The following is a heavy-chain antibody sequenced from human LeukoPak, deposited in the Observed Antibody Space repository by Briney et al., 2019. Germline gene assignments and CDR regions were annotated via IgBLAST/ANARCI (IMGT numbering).Heavy chain of an antibody. Sequence: SQTLSLTCAISGDSVSSNTAVWNWIRESPSRGLEWLGRAYYRSKWSNNYAVSVKSRIIINPDTSENQFSLQLNSMTPEDTAVYYCARGDQAFDYWGQGTLVTVSS. CDR3: ARGDQAFDY. CDR1: GDSVSSNTAV. CDR2: AYYRSKWSN. J-gene: IGHJ4*02. D-gene: IGHD2-2*01. V-gene: IGHV6-1*01.